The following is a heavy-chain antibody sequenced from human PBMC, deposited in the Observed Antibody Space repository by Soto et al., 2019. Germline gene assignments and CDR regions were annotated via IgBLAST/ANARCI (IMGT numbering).Heavy chain of an antibody. V-gene: IGHV4-61*01. CDR2: IFYSGST. J-gene: IGHJ5*02. CDR1: GGSVTSGSFY. CDR3: ARAQRGVNWFDP. D-gene: IGHD6-25*01. Sequence: TSETLSLTCTVSGGSVTSGSFYWSWIRQPPGKGLQWIGHIFYSGSTNYNPSLKSRVTISVDTSKNQFSLKLNSVTAADTAVYFCARAQRGVNWFDPWGHGALVTVSS.